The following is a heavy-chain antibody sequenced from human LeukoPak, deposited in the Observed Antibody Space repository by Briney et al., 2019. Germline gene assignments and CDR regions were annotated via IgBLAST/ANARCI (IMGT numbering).Heavy chain of an antibody. CDR1: GFTVSSNY. CDR3: AKMGGYDYVWGSYRLDY. V-gene: IGHV3-23*01. CDR2: ISGSGGST. J-gene: IGHJ4*02. D-gene: IGHD3-16*02. Sequence: PGGSLRLSCAASGFTVSSNYMSWVRQAPGKGLEWVSAISGSGGSTYYADSVKGRFTISRDNSKNTLYVQMNSLRAEDTAVYYCAKMGGYDYVWGSYRLDYWGQGTLVTVSS.